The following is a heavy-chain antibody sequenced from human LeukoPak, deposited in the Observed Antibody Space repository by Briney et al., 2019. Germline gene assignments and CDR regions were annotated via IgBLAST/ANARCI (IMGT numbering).Heavy chain of an antibody. CDR2: IYYSGST. V-gene: IGHV4-39*01. Sequence: SETLSLTCTVSGGSISRSSCYWGWIRQPPGKGLEWIASIYYSGSTYYNPSLKSRVTISVDTSKNQFSLKLSSVTAADTAVYYCARQEGGYCSGGSCYSIDYWGQGTLVTVSS. CDR3: ARQEGGYCSGGSCYSIDY. J-gene: IGHJ4*02. D-gene: IGHD2-15*01. CDR1: GGSISRSSCY.